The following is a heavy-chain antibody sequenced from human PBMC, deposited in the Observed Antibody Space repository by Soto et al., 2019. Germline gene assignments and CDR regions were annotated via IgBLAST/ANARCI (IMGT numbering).Heavy chain of an antibody. CDR1: VFTSSG. CDR3: AREGILGLFDAYDL. D-gene: IGHD3-10*01. V-gene: IGHV1-18*04. J-gene: IGHJ3*01. Sequence: ASVKVSCKASVFTSSGISWVRQAPGQRLEWMGWISTHNGSTIYAQKFQGRVIMTMDTSTTTVYMELRSLRPDDTAVYLCAREGILGLFDAYDLWGQGTMVTVSS. CDR2: ISTHNGST.